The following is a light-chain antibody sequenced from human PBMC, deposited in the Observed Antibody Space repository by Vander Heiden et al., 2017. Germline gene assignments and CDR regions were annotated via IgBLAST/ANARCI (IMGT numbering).Light chain of an antibody. CDR3: MQGTQTALS. J-gene: IGKJ4*01. CDR1: QTLLHSSGKNY. Sequence: DIVMTQFPFPLSVTPGAPASISCRSSQTLLHSSGKNYLDWFLQKPGQSPQLLIYLGSTRASGVPDRFSGSGSGTDFTLKISSVEAEDVGVYYCMQGTQTALSFGGGTRLEIK. CDR2: LGS. V-gene: IGKV2-28*01.